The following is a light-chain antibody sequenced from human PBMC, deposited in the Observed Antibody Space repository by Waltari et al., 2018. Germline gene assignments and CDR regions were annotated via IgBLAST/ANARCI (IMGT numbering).Light chain of an antibody. CDR2: QAT. J-gene: IGLJ1*01. Sequence: SYELTQPPSVSVSPGQTVSITCSGDKLGDKYACWYQQKPGQSPVLVIYQATKRPSGIPERFSGSNSGNTATLTISGTQAMDEGDYYCQAWDSTTNYVFGTGTKVTVL. V-gene: IGLV3-1*01. CDR3: QAWDSTTNYV. CDR1: KLGDKY.